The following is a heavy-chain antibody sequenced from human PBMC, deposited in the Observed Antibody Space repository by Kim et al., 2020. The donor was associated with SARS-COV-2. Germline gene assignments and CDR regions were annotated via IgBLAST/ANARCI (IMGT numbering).Heavy chain of an antibody. J-gene: IGHJ5*02. V-gene: IGHV3-74*01. D-gene: IGHD2-15*01. Sequence: GGSLRLSCAASGFTFSSYSMNWVRQVPGKGLVWVSRIKGDGSTTDYADSVKGRFTISRDNAENTLYLQMSSLRAEDTAVYYCARLAGGFDIWGQGSLVT. CDR3: ARLAGGFDI. CDR2: IKGDGSTT. CDR1: GFTFSSYS.